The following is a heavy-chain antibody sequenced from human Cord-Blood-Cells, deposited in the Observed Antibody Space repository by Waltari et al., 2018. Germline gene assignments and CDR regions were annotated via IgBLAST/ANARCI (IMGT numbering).Heavy chain of an antibody. CDR1: GGPISSGAYY. D-gene: IGHD5-18*01. V-gene: IGHV4-30-4*08. CDR3: ARIGIQLWFDY. Sequence: QVQLQESGPGLVKPSQTLSLTCTVSGGPISSGAYYWSWIGQPPGKGLEWIGYIYYSGSTYYNPSLKSRVTISVDTSKNQFSLKLSSVTAADTAVYYCARIGIQLWFDYWGQGTLVTVSS. J-gene: IGHJ4*02. CDR2: IYYSGST.